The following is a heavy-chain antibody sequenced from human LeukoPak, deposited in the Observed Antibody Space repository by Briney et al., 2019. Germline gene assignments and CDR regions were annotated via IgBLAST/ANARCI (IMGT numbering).Heavy chain of an antibody. V-gene: IGHV1-18*01. CDR3: ARYGAVVGMDV. D-gene: IGHD6-19*01. CDR2: ISAYNGNT. CDR1: GYTFTSYG. J-gene: IGHJ6*02. Sequence: ASVKVSCKASGYTFTSYGINWVRQAPGQGLEWMGWISAYNGNTIYAQKLQGRVAMTTDTSTRTVYMELRSLRSDDTAVYYCARYGAVVGMDVWGQGTTVTVSS.